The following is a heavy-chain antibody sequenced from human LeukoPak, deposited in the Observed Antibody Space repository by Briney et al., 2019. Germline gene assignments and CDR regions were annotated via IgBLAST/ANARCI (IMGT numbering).Heavy chain of an antibody. D-gene: IGHD5-12*01. CDR1: GGSFSGYY. V-gene: IGHV4-34*01. J-gene: IGHJ6*03. CDR2: INHSGST. Sequence: PSETLSLTCAVYGGSFSGYYWGWIRQPPGKGLEWIGEINHSGSTNYNPSLKSRVTISVDTSKNQFSLKLSSVTAADTAVYYCARGAGGYDSLFYYYYYMDVWGKGTTVTVSS. CDR3: ARGAGGYDSLFYYYYYMDV.